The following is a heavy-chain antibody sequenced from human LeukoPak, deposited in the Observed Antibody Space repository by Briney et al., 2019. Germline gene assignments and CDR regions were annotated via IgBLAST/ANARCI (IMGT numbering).Heavy chain of an antibody. D-gene: IGHD3-10*01. CDR3: AKVRYYYDSGSYYNGPSGY. V-gene: IGHV3-7*01. CDR1: GFTVSSNY. CDR2: IKQDGSEK. Sequence: GGSLRLSCAASGFTVSSNYMTWVRQAPGKGLEWVANIKQDGSEKNYVDSVKGRFTISRDNAKNSVDLQMNSLRAEDTAVYYCAKVRYYYDSGSYYNGPSGYWGQGTLVTVSS. J-gene: IGHJ4*02.